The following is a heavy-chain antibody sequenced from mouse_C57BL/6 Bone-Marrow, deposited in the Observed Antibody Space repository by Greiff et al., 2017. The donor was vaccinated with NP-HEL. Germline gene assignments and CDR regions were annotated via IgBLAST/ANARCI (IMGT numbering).Heavy chain of an antibody. D-gene: IGHD1-1*01. CDR3: ARALRDYYGSIFDY. Sequence: QVQLQQPGAELVMPGASVKLSCKASGYTFTSYWMHWVKQRPGQGLEWIGEIDTSDSYTNYNQKFKGKSTLTVDKSSSTAYMQLSSLTSEDSAVYYCARALRDYYGSIFDYWGQGTTRTVSS. CDR1: GYTFTSYW. CDR2: IDTSDSYT. J-gene: IGHJ2*01. V-gene: IGHV1-69*01.